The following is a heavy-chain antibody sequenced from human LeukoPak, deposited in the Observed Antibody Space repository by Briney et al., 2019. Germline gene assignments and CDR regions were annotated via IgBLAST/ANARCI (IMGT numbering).Heavy chain of an antibody. CDR1: GGSISSSSYY. V-gene: IGHV4-39*07. D-gene: IGHD6-19*01. J-gene: IGHJ5*02. Sequence: SETLSLTCTVSGGSISSSSYYWGWLRQAPGKGLEWIGSVHYSGSTYYNPSLKSRVTISVDTSKNQFSLKLSSVSAADTAVYYCARGGDSSGWLGDYNWFDPWGQGTLVTVSS. CDR3: ARGGDSSGWLGDYNWFDP. CDR2: VHYSGST.